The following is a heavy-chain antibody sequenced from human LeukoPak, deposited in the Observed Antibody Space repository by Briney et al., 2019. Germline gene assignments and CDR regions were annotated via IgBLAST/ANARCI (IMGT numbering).Heavy chain of an antibody. Sequence: PGGSLRLSCAASGFTFSSYSMTWVRQAPGKGLEWVSYISSSSSTIYYADSVKGRLTISRDNAKHSLYLQMNSLRDEDTAVYFCARDGTYYYGSRSYWYFDLWGRGTLVTVSS. CDR1: GFTFSSYS. CDR3: ARDGTYYYGSRSYWYFDL. D-gene: IGHD3-10*01. J-gene: IGHJ2*01. CDR2: ISSSSSTI. V-gene: IGHV3-48*02.